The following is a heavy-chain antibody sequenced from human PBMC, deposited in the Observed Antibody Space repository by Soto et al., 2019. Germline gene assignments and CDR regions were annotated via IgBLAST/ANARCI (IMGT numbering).Heavy chain of an antibody. D-gene: IGHD5-12*01. CDR1: GFTFSRYA. V-gene: IGHV3-23*01. J-gene: IGHJ6*02. Sequence: VGSLRLSCAASGFTFSRYAMSWVRQAPGKGLEWVSAISGSGGSTYYADSVKGRFTISRDNSKNTLYLQMNSLRAEDTAVYYCAKDRRGMATYYYYYYGMDVWGQGTTVTVSS. CDR3: AKDRRGMATYYYYYYGMDV. CDR2: ISGSGGST.